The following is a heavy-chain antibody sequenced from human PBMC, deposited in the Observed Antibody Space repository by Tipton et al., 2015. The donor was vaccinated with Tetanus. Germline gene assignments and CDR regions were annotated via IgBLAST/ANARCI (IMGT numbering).Heavy chain of an antibody. D-gene: IGHD1-26*01. CDR1: GFTFDDYT. CDR3: ARAKGYSGSYFDH. Sequence: SLRLSCAASGFTFDDYTMHWVRQAPGKGLEWVSLIRWNGGGTHYADFVKGRFTTSRDNARNSLFLQMDSLRPEDTALYFCARAKGYSGSYFDHWGQGTLVTASS. V-gene: IGHV3-43*01. CDR2: IRWNGGGT. J-gene: IGHJ4*02.